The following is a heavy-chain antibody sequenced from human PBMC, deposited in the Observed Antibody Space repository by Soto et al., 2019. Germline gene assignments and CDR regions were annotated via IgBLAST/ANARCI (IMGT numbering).Heavy chain of an antibody. CDR2: IKQDVGEK. CDR3: VRDSDPNYGYGPFDY. J-gene: IGHJ4*02. V-gene: IGHV3-7*03. CDR1: GFTFSRNW. D-gene: IGHD4-17*01. Sequence: PGGSLRLSCAASGFTFSRNWMSGVRQAPGKGLEWVANIKQDVGEKYSVDSVKGRFTISRDNAKNSLYLQMNSLRAEDTALYYCVRDSDPNYGYGPFDYCRKGSMVTASS.